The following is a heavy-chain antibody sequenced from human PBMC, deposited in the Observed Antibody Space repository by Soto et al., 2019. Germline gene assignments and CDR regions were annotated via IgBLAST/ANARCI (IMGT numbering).Heavy chain of an antibody. CDR1: GYTFTSYY. CDR3: ARASPKPHDYGPNYAFDI. CDR2: INPSGGST. D-gene: IGHD4-17*01. J-gene: IGHJ3*02. V-gene: IGHV1-46*01. Sequence: ASVKVSCKASGYTFTSYYMHWVRQAPGQGLEWMGIINPSGGSTSYAQKFQGRVTMTRDTSTSTVYMELSSLRSEDTAVYYCARASPKPHDYGPNYAFDIWGQGTMVTVSS.